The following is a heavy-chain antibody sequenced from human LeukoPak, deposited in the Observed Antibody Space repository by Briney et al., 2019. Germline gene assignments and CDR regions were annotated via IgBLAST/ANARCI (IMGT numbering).Heavy chain of an antibody. Sequence: SEALSLTCTVSVGSISGYFWSWLRQPAGKELDGVGCIYYIGSTNYNPPLKSRVTISVDTSKKQFSLKLSSVTAADTAVYYCAREIGANAFDIWGQGTIVTVSS. D-gene: IGHD4/OR15-4a*01. CDR2: IYYIGST. CDR3: AREIGANAFDI. V-gene: IGHV4-59*01. J-gene: IGHJ3*02. CDR1: VGSISGYF.